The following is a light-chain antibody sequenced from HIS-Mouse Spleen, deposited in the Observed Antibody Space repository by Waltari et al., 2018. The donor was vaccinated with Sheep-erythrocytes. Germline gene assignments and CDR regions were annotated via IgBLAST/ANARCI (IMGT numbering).Light chain of an antibody. CDR2: AAS. V-gene: IGKV1-12*01. CDR3: QQANSFPPT. J-gene: IGKJ1*01. CDR1: QGISSW. Sequence: DIQMTQSPSSVYASVGDRVTITCRASQGISSWLGWYQQKPGKAPKLLIYAASSLQSGVPSRFSGSGSGTDFTLSISRLQPEDFATYYCQQANSFPPTFGQGTKVEIK.